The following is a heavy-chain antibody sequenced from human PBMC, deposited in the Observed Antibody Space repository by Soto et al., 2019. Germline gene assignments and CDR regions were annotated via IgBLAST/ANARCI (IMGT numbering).Heavy chain of an antibody. CDR3: PREPRPGFDSSGYYYY. CDR1: GGSFSGYY. V-gene: IGHV4-34*01. Sequence: PSETLSLTCAVYGGSFSGYYWSWIRQPPGKGLEWIGEINHSGSTNYNPSLKSRVTISVDTSKNQFSLKLSPVTAADPAGYYRPREPRPGFDSSGYYYYWGEGHLV. CDR2: INHSGST. D-gene: IGHD3-22*01. J-gene: IGHJ4*02.